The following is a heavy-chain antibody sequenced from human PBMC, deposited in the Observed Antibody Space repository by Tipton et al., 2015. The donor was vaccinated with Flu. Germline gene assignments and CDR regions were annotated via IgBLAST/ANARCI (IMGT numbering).Heavy chain of an antibody. J-gene: IGHJ4*02. V-gene: IGHV4-39*07. CDR1: GGSISSSSYY. CDR3: ARGYFRELDY. CDR2: IYYSGST. Sequence: TLSLTCTVSGGSISSSSYYWGWIRQPPGKGLEWIGSIYYSGSTYYNPSLKSRVTISVDTSKNQFSLKLSSVTAADTAVYYCARGYFRELDYWGQGTLVTVSS. D-gene: IGHD3-10*01.